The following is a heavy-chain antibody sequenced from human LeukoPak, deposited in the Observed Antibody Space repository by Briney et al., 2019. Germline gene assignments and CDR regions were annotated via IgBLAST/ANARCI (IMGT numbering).Heavy chain of an antibody. J-gene: IGHJ4*02. V-gene: IGHV3-30-3*01. CDR3: ARADTHYYDSSGYQIDY. CDR2: ISYDGSNK. D-gene: IGHD3-22*01. Sequence: GGSLRLPCAASGFTFSSYAMHWVRQAPGKGLEWVAVISYDGSNKYYADSVKGRFTISRDNSKNTLYLQMNSLRAEDTAVYYCARADTHYYDSSGYQIDYWGQGTLVTVSS. CDR1: GFTFSSYA.